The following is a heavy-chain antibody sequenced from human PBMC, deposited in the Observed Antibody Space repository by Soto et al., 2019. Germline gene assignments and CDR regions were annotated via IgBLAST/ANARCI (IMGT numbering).Heavy chain of an antibody. V-gene: IGHV4-34*01. D-gene: IGHD3-10*01. Sequence: PSETPSLTCAVYGGSFSGYYWSWIRQPPGKGLEWIGEINHSGSTNYNPSLKSRVTISVDTSKNQFSLKLSSVTAADTAVYYCAREVTMVRGTPGWFDPWGQGTLVTVS. J-gene: IGHJ5*02. CDR3: AREVTMVRGTPGWFDP. CDR2: INHSGST. CDR1: GGSFSGYY.